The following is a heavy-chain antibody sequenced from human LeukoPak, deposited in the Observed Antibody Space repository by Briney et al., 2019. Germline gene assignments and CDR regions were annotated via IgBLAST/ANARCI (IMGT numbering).Heavy chain of an antibody. CDR3: AASDYVSYYYYGMDV. V-gene: IGHV3-53*01. CDR1: GFTLSTNA. Sequence: GGSLRLSCLTSGFTLSTNAMSWVRQAPGKGLEWVSVIYSGGSTYYADSVKGRFTISRDNSKNTLYLQMNSLRAEDTAVYYCAASDYVSYYYYGMDVWGQGTTVTVSS. D-gene: IGHD3-16*01. J-gene: IGHJ6*02. CDR2: IYSGGST.